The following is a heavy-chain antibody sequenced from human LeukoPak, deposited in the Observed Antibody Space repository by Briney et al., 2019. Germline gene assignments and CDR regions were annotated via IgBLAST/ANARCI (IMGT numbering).Heavy chain of an antibody. V-gene: IGHV4-4*07. Sequence: SETLSLTCTVSGGSISSYYWGWIRQPAGKGLEWIGRIYTSGSTYYNPSLKRRVTISIDTSNKQFSLKLNSVTAADTAVYYCARWVVSGIRGAFDVWGQGTMVPVS. J-gene: IGHJ3*01. D-gene: IGHD2-21*01. CDR1: GGSISSYY. CDR3: ARWVVSGIRGAFDV. CDR2: IYTSGST.